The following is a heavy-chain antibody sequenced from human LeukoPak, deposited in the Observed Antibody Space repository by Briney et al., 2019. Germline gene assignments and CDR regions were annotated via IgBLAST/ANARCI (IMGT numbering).Heavy chain of an antibody. D-gene: IGHD2-8*01. CDR1: GFTFSGSA. J-gene: IGHJ4*02. Sequence: PGGSLRLSCAASGFTFSGSAMHWVRQASGKGLEWVGLIRSKANIYATVYAASVKGRFTISRDDSKNTAYLQMNSLKTEDTAVYYCTDGVGNYWGQGTLVTVPS. CDR2: IRSKANIYAT. CDR3: TDGVGNY. V-gene: IGHV3-73*01.